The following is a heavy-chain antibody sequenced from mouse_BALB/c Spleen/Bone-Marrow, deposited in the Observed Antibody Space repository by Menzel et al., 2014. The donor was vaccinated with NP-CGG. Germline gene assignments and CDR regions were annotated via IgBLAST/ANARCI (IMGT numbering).Heavy chain of an antibody. D-gene: IGHD1-1*01. J-gene: IGHJ3*01. CDR3: ARLSYYGRFAY. Sequence: EVMLVESGGGLVQPGGSLKLSCAASGFDFSRYWMSWVRQAPGKGLEWIGEINPDSSTINYTPSLKDKFIISRDNAKNTLCLQMSEGGYEDAALYYCARLSYYGRFAYWGQGTLVTVSA. CDR2: INPDSSTI. CDR1: GFDFSRYW. V-gene: IGHV4-1*02.